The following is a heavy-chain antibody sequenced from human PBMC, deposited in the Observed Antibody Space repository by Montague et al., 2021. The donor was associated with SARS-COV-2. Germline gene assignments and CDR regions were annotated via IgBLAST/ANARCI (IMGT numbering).Heavy chain of an antibody. V-gene: IGHV4-34*01. CDR3: ARLRDGVVPSPILGVGPYYSYNYIDV. Sequence: SETLSLTCAVYGGSFSGYHWNWIRQPPGKGLEWIGEINHGGITNYYPSLKSRLTISADTSKNQFSLKLTSVAAADTAVYYCARLRDGVVPSPILGVGPYYSYNYIDVWGKGTTVTVSS. D-gene: IGHD3-10*01. CDR1: GGSFSGYH. CDR2: INHGGIT. J-gene: IGHJ6*03.